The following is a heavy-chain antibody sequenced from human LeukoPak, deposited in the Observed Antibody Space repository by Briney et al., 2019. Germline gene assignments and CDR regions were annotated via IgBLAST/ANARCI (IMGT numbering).Heavy chain of an antibody. CDR1: GYTFTGYY. V-gene: IGHV1-2*02. Sequence: GASVKVSCKASGYTFTGYYMHWVRQAPGQGLEWMGWINPNSGGTNYAQKFQGRVTITADESTSTAYMELSSLRSEDTAVYYCARELKGYDAFDIWGQGTMVTVSS. J-gene: IGHJ3*02. CDR2: INPNSGGT. CDR3: ARELKGYDAFDI. D-gene: IGHD6-13*01.